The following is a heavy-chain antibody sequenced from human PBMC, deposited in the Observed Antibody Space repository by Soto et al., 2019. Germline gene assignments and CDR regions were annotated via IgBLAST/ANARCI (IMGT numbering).Heavy chain of an antibody. CDR2: IKEDGSEI. CDR1: GFTLSRHW. V-gene: IGHV3-7*03. CDR3: ARDGLPFALDT. D-gene: IGHD3-16*01. Sequence: GGSLRLSCAASGFTLSRHWMSWVRQAPGEGLEWVAKIKEDGSEINYVDSVKGRFTISRDNAKNSLYLQMDSLRAEDTAVYYCARDGLPFALDTWGHGTMVTVSS. J-gene: IGHJ3*02.